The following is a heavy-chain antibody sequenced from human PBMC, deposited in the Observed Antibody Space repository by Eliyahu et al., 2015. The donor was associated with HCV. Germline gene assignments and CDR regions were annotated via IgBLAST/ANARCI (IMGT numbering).Heavy chain of an antibody. D-gene: IGHD3-10*01. CDR2: XYHSGST. Sequence: QVQLQESGPGLVKPSETLSLTCAVSGYSXSSGYYWGWIRQXPGKGLEWIGSXYHSGSTYYXPXLKSRVTISVDTSKNQFSLKLSSVTAADTAVYYCARDVLRRFRELDAXDIWGQGTMVTVSS. CDR1: GYSXSSGYY. CDR3: ARDVLRRFRELDAXDI. J-gene: IGHJ3*02. V-gene: IGHV4-38-2*02.